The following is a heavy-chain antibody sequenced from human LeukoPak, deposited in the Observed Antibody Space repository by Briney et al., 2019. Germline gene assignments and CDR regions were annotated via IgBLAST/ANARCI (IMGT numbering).Heavy chain of an antibody. CDR3: AKEGMGSEATTADGAFDI. J-gene: IGHJ3*02. V-gene: IGHV4-59*12. Sequence: PETLSLTCTVSGGSISVYHWSWIRQPPGKGLEWIGYLYDTGSTNYNPSLKSRVTISVDTSKNQISLKLSSVTAADTAVYFCAKEGMGSEATTADGAFDIWGQGTRVSVSS. D-gene: IGHD1-26*01. CDR2: LYDTGST. CDR1: GGSISVYH.